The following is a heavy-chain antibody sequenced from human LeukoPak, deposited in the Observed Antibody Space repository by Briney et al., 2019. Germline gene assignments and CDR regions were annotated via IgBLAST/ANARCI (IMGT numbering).Heavy chain of an antibody. CDR1: GGSISSYY. CDR3: ARPVNSGYFQYLDI. Sequence: PSETLSLTCIVSGGSISSYYWSWIRQPPGKGLEWIGYIHNSESTSYNASLQSRVTISADNSKNQVSQKLSSLTADDSAVYYCARPVNSGYFQYLDIGGPGTLVTVSS. D-gene: IGHD3-22*01. V-gene: IGHV4-59*08. J-gene: IGHJ2*01. CDR2: IHNSEST.